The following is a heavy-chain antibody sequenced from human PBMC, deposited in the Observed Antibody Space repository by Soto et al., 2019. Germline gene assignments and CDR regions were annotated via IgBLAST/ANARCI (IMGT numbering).Heavy chain of an antibody. CDR1: GYTFTSFG. V-gene: IGHV1-18*01. Sequence: QVQLVQSGAEVKKPGASVKVSCKASGYTFTSFGISWVRQAPGQGLEWMGWISAYNGNTNYAENLHGRGTMTTDTSTSTAYMELRSLRSDDTAVYYCARDHRGGTDAFDIWGQGTMVTVSS. J-gene: IGHJ3*02. CDR3: ARDHRGGTDAFDI. D-gene: IGHD2-15*01. CDR2: ISAYNGNT.